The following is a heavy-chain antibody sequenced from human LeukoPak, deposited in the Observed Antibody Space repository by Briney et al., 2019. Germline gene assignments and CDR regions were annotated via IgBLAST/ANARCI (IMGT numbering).Heavy chain of an antibody. CDR3: ARYSSTWPYWYFDL. V-gene: IGHV4-30-2*01. CDR2: ISHSGSI. D-gene: IGHD6-13*01. Sequence: SETLSLTCAVSGGSISSGGYSCSWIRQPPGKGLEWIGYISHSGSIYYNPSLKSRVTISVDRSKNQFSLKLTSVTAADTAVYFCARYSSTWPYWYFDLWGRGNLVTVSS. CDR1: GGSISSGGYS. J-gene: IGHJ2*01.